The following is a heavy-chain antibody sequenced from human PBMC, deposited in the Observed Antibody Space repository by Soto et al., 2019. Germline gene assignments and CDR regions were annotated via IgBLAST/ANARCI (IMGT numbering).Heavy chain of an antibody. J-gene: IGHJ5*02. V-gene: IGHV1-46*01. CDR3: AGAAGRFGELFWFDP. Sequence: QVQLVQSGAEVKKPGASVKVSCKASGYTFTSYNIHWVRQAPGQGLEWVGMINPRGFFTTYAQKFRCRVTMTGDTSTSVVYMELTNLRSEDTAVYYCAGAAGRFGELFWFDPWGQGTLVSVSS. D-gene: IGHD3-10*01. CDR2: INPRGFFT. CDR1: GYTFTSYN.